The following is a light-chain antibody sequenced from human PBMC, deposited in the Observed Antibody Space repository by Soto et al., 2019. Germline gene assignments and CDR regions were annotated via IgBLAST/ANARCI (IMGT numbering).Light chain of an antibody. Sequence: DIQMTQSPSSVSASIGDRVIITCRASQDIGTWLAWYQQKPGQVPILLMYPASSLHSGVPSRFSGSGSGTEFTLTISSLQPEDFATYYCQQANSFPPWTFGQGTKVDIK. V-gene: IGKV1-12*01. CDR3: QQANSFPPWT. J-gene: IGKJ1*01. CDR2: PAS. CDR1: QDIGTW.